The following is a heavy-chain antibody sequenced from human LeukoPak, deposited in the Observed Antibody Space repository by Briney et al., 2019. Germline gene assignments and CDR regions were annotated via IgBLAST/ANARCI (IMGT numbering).Heavy chain of an antibody. V-gene: IGHV4-39*07. CDR2: VYYSGST. CDR1: GGSISSGTYY. D-gene: IGHD1-26*01. Sequence: PSETLSLTCTVSGGSISSGTYYWGWIRQPPGKGLEWIGSVYYSGSTYYNPSLQSRVTISVDTSKNQFSLKLSSVTAADTAVYYCARSWELLGGAFDIWGQGTMVTVSS. J-gene: IGHJ3*02. CDR3: ARSWELLGGAFDI.